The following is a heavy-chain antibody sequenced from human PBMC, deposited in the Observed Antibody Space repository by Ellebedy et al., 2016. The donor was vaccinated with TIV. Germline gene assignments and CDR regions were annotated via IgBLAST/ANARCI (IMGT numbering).Heavy chain of an antibody. V-gene: IGHV5-51*01. D-gene: IGHD3-3*01. CDR3: ARFGGSSPGSQNGMEV. J-gene: IGHJ6*02. CDR2: IYPGDSDT. Sequence: GESLKISXKVSGNTLSSYWIGWVRQMPGKGLEWMGIIYPGDSDTRYSPSFQGRVTISADKSISTTYLQWRRLNASDSAMYYCARFGGSSPGSQNGMEVWGQGTTVTVPS. CDR1: GNTLSSYW.